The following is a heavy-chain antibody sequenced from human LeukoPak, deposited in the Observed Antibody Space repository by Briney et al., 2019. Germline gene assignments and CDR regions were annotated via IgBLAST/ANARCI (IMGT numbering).Heavy chain of an antibody. Sequence: SETLSLTCTVSGGSISSYYWGWIRQPPGKGLEWIGYIYYSGSTNYNPSLKSRVTISVDTSKNQFSLKLSSVTAADTAVYYCARDPTGYSSGWYKDWGQGTLVTVSS. CDR1: GGSISSYY. V-gene: IGHV4-59*01. CDR2: IYYSGST. CDR3: ARDPTGYSSGWYKD. J-gene: IGHJ4*02. D-gene: IGHD6-19*01.